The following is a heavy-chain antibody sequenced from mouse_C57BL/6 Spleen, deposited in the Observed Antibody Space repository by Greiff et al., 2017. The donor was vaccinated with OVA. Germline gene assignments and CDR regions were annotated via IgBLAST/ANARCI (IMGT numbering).Heavy chain of an antibody. CDR2: IDPSDSYT. V-gene: IGHV1-50*01. J-gene: IGHJ4*01. D-gene: IGHD2-2*01. CDR3: AREESRVYYGYLYAMDY. CDR1: GYTFTSYW. Sequence: QVQLQQPGAELVKPGASVKLSCKASGYTFTSYWMQWVKQRPGQGLEWIGEIDPSDSYTNYNQKFKGKATLTVDTSSSTAYMQLSSLTSEDSAVYYCAREESRVYYGYLYAMDYWGQGTSVTVSS.